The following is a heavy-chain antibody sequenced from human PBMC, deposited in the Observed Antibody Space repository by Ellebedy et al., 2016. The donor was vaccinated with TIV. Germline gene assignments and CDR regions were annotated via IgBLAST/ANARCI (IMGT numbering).Heavy chain of an antibody. V-gene: IGHV1-69*13. D-gene: IGHD4-11*01. J-gene: IGHJ5*02. CDR3: ARGKDSGNYVGWFDP. Sequence: ASVKVSCKASGCTFSSYSITWVRQAPGQGLEWVGGILPIFGTANHAQKFQGRVTITADESASTAYMELSSLRSEDTAVYYCARGKDSGNYVGWFDPWGQGTLVTVSS. CDR2: ILPIFGTA. CDR1: GCTFSSYS.